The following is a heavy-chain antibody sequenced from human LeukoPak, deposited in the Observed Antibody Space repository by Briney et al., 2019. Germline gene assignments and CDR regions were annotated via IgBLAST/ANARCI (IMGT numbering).Heavy chain of an antibody. CDR1: GGSISSYY. J-gene: IGHJ4*02. CDR2: IYYSGSP. D-gene: IGHD3-16*01. V-gene: IGHV4-59*01. CDR3: ARLSRAGEDY. Sequence: PSETLSLTCSVFGGSISSYYWTWIRQSPARGLEWIGHIYYSGSPNYNPSLKSRVTISSDTSKNHFSLKVTSVTAADTAFSYCARLSRAGEDYWGQGILVTVSS.